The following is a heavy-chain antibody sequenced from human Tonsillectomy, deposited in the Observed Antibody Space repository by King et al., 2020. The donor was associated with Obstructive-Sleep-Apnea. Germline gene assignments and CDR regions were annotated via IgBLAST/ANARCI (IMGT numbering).Heavy chain of an antibody. J-gene: IGHJ4*02. Sequence: VQLVESGGGLVKPGGSLRLSCAASGFSFSTYSMNWVCQAPGKGLEWVSSIGSSSSYIHYADSLKGRFTISRDNAKNSLYLQMNSLRAEDTAVYYCGLGYCRGGSCYSIDYWGPGTLVTVSS. V-gene: IGHV3-21*01. CDR1: GFSFSTYS. D-gene: IGHD2-15*01. CDR2: IGSSSSYI. CDR3: GLGYCRGGSCYSIDY.